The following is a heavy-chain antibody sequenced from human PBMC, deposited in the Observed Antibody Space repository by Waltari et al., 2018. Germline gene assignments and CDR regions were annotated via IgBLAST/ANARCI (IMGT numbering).Heavy chain of an antibody. Sequence: QVQLVQSGAEVKTPGASVKVSCKASGYTFTGYYMHWVRQAPGQGLEWMGWINPNSGGTNYAQKFQGWVTMTRDTSISTAYMELSRLRSDDTAVYYCARDTFSSSGYYYYGMDVWGQGTTVTVSS. J-gene: IGHJ6*02. CDR2: INPNSGGT. V-gene: IGHV1-2*04. CDR1: GYTFTGYY. CDR3: ARDTFSSSGYYYYGMDV. D-gene: IGHD6-13*01.